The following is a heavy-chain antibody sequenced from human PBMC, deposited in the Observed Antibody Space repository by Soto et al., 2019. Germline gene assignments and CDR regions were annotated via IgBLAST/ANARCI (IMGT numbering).Heavy chain of an antibody. Sequence: QVQVVQSGAEVKKPGASVKVSCRVSGHTLTELSMHWVRQAPGKGLEWMGGFDPEDGETIYAQKFQGRVTMTEDTSTDTAYMELSTLRSEDTAVYYCAAGGTTWLQSPFDYWGQGTLVTVSS. CDR2: FDPEDGET. D-gene: IGHD1-1*01. J-gene: IGHJ4*02. CDR1: GHTLTELS. V-gene: IGHV1-24*01. CDR3: AAGGTTWLQSPFDY.